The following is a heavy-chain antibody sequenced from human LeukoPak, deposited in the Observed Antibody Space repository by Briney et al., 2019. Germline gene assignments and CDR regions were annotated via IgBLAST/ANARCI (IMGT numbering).Heavy chain of an antibody. V-gene: IGHV3-53*01. D-gene: IGHD3-10*01. J-gene: IGHJ6*02. Sequence: PGGSLRLSCAASGFTVSSYYMSWVRQAPGKGLEWVSVIYSGGTTYYTESVKGRFTISRDNSKNTLYLQMYSLRAEDTAVYYCAVRASMVRGVITMDVWGQGTTVTVSS. CDR3: AVRASMVRGVITMDV. CDR2: IYSGGTT. CDR1: GFTVSSYY.